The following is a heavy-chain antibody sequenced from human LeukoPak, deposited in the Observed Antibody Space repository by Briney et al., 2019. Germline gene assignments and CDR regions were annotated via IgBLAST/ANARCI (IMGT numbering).Heavy chain of an antibody. CDR2: IIPIFGTA. Sequence: SVTVSCKASGGTFSSYAISWVRQAPGQGLEWMGGIIPIFGTANYAQKFQGRVTITADESTSTAYMELSSLRSEDTAVYYCSLGELPDLGYYYYGMDVWGKGTTVTVSS. J-gene: IGHJ6*04. D-gene: IGHD3-16*01. CDR3: SLGELPDLGYYYYGMDV. V-gene: IGHV1-69*01. CDR1: GGTFSSYA.